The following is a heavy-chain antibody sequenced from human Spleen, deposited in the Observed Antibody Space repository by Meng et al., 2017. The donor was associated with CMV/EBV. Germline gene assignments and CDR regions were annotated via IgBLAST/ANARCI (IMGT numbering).Heavy chain of an antibody. D-gene: IGHD6-13*01. CDR2: ISYDGSNK. CDR1: GFTFSSYA. Sequence: GESLKISCAASGFTFSSYAMHWVRQAPGKGLEWVAVISYDGSNKYYADSVKGRFTISRDNSKNTLYLQMNSLRAEDTAVYYCAREAPAGPLDNWGQGTLVTVSS. CDR3: AREAPAGPLDN. J-gene: IGHJ4*02. V-gene: IGHV3-30*04.